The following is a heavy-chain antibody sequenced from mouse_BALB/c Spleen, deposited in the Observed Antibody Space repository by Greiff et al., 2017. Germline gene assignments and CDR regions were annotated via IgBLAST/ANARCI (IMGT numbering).Heavy chain of an antibody. CDR2: INPSSGYT. CDR3: ARLRRYFDV. CDR1: GYTFTSYT. J-gene: IGHJ1*01. Sequence: VQLQQSAAELARPGASVKMSCKASGYTFTSYTMHWVKQRPGQGLEWIGYINPSSGYTEYNQKFKDKTTLTADKSSSTAYMQLSSLTSEDSAVYYCARLRRYFDVWGAGTTVTVSS. V-gene: IGHV1-4*02. D-gene: IGHD2-12*01.